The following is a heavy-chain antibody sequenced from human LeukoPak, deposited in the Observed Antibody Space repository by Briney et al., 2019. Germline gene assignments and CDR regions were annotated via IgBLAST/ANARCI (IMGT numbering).Heavy chain of an antibody. V-gene: IGHV1-2*02. CDR3: ARNWRDDWNYVTSYYYYYMDV. J-gene: IGHJ6*03. Sequence: ASVKVSCKASGYTFTGYYMHWVRQAPGQGLEWMGWINPNSGGTNYAQKFQGRVTMTRDTSISTAYMELSRLRSDDTAVYYCARNWRDDWNYVTSYYYYYMDVWGKGTTVTVSS. CDR2: INPNSGGT. D-gene: IGHD1-7*01. CDR1: GYTFTGYY.